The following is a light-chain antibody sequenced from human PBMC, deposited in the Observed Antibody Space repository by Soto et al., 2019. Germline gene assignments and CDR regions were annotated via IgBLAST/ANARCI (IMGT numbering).Light chain of an antibody. CDR3: QQSHSTPLT. J-gene: IGKJ4*01. CDR1: QSVSTH. CDR2: AAS. V-gene: IGKV1-39*01. Sequence: DIQMTQSPSSLSASVGDRVTISCRASQSVSTHLNWYQQKPGKAPKLLICAASSLQSGVPSRFSGSGSGTDFTLTISTLQPEDFATYSCQQSHSTPLTFGGGTKV.